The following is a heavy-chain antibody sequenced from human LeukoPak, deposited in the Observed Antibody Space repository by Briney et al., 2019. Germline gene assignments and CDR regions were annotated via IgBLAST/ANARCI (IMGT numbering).Heavy chain of an antibody. CDR1: AFTFRTYG. D-gene: IGHD6-19*01. Sequence: GRSLRLSCAASAFTFRTYGMHWVRQAPGRGLEWVAVISYDANNKNYADSVKGRFTISRENAESSLYLQMNSLRAEDTAVYYCARGGMQVSGIDEFDYWGQGTLVTVSS. CDR3: ARGGMQVSGIDEFDY. J-gene: IGHJ4*02. V-gene: IGHV3-30*03. CDR2: ISYDANNK.